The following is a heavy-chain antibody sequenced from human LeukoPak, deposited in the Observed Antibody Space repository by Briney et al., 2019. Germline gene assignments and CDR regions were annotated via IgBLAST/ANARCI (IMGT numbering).Heavy chain of an antibody. CDR1: GYTFTGYY. D-gene: IGHD3-22*01. CDR3: ARLGSWLLPRGYFDY. V-gene: IGHV1-2*06. J-gene: IGHJ4*02. Sequence: ASVKVSCKASGYTFTGYYMHWVRQAPGQGLEWMGRINPNSGGTNYAQKFQGRVTMTRDTSISTAYMELSRLRSDDTAVYYCARLGSWLLPRGYFDYWAREPWSPSPQ. CDR2: INPNSGGT.